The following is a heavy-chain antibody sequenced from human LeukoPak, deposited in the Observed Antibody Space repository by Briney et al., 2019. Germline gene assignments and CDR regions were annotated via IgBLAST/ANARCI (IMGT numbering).Heavy chain of an antibody. CDR2: INHSGST. D-gene: IGHD6-19*01. J-gene: IGHJ6*02. CDR3: ARVYRGGSGWYVGYYYGMDV. V-gene: IGHV4-34*01. CDR1: GGSISSFY. Sequence: KSSETLSLTCTVSGGSISSFYWSWIRQPPGKGLEWIGEINHSGSTNYNPSLKSRVTISVDTSKNQFSLKLSSVTAADTAVYYCARVYRGGSGWYVGYYYGMDVWGQGTTVTVSS.